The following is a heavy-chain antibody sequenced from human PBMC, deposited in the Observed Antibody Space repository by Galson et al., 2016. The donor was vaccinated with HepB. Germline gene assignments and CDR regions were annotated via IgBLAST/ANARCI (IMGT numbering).Heavy chain of an antibody. CDR2: ISHRGNTR. V-gene: IGHV3-11*01. J-gene: IGHJ4*02. Sequence: SLRLPCAASGFSFNDLYMSWIRQPPGKALEWISYISHRGNTREYADSLKGRFTVSRDNNKNSVYLQLNSLRAEDTALYYCARDVNNWTGDRRLFDLWGQGTLVAVSS. D-gene: IGHD1-1*01. CDR3: ARDVNNWTGDRRLFDL. CDR1: GFSFNDLY.